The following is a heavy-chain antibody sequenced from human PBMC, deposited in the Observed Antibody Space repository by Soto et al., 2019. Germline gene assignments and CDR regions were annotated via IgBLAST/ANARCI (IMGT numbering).Heavy chain of an antibody. J-gene: IGHJ4*02. CDR1: GFTFSSYA. V-gene: IGHV3-64*07. D-gene: IGHD2-2*01. CDR3: ARGALNGAISAGMHDY. Sequence: EVQLVQSGGGLVQPGGSLRLSCAASGFTFSSYAMHCVRQAPGQGLEYASDISKDGGFTYYADSVKGRFTISRDNSKNMMYLQMGSLRGEDMAVYYCARGALNGAISAGMHDYWGKGALVTVYS. CDR2: ISKDGGFT.